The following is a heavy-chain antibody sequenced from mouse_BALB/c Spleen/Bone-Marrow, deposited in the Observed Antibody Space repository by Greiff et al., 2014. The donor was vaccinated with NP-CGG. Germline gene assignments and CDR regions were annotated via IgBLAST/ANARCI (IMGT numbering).Heavy chain of an antibody. J-gene: IGHJ3*01. V-gene: IGHV5-12-1*01. Sequence: VQLKESGGGLVKPGGSLKLACAASGFAFTSYDMSWGRQTPGKRLEWVAYISSGVGSTYYPDTVKGRFTISRDNAKNTLYLQMSSLKSEDTAMFYCARRVGRGGFAYWGQGTLVTVSA. CDR1: GFAFTSYD. CDR2: ISSGVGST. CDR3: ARRVGRGGFAY.